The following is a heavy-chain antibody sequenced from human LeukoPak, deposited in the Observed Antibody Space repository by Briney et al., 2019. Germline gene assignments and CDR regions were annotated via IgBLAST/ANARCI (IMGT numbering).Heavy chain of an antibody. J-gene: IGHJ4*02. CDR2: IRSDGSDT. V-gene: IGHV3-74*01. CDR3: ASPYYYASGSFDV. Sequence: GGSLRLSCAASGFTFSDTWMHWVRQAPGEGLVWVSRIRSDGSDTRYAESVKGRFTISRDNSKNTLYLQMNSLRAEDTAVYYCASPYYYASGSFDVWGQGTLVTVSS. D-gene: IGHD3-10*01. CDR1: GFTFSDTW.